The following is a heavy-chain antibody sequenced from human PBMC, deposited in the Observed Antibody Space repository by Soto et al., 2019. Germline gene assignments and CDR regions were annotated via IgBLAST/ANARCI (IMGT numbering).Heavy chain of an antibody. CDR1: GGSFSGYY. J-gene: IGHJ4*02. V-gene: IGHV4-34*01. Sequence: SETLSLTCAVYGGSFSGYYWSWIRQPPGKGLEWIGEINHSGSTNYNPSLKSRVTISLDTSKNQFSLKLSSVTAADTAVYYCARGLFSDGFDYWGQGTLVTVSS. D-gene: IGHD3-9*01. CDR3: ARGLFSDGFDY. CDR2: INHSGST.